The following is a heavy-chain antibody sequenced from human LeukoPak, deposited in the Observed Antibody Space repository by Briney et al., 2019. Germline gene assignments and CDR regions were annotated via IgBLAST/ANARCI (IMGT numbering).Heavy chain of an antibody. D-gene: IGHD2-2*01. CDR3: ASALSDPQGYCSSTSCQYFQH. V-gene: IGHV1-46*01. CDR1: GYTFTSYG. Sequence: GASVKVSCKASGYTFTSYGISWVRQAPGQGLEWMGIINPSGGSTSYAQKFQGRVIMTRDTSTSTVYMELSSLRSEDTAVYYCASALSDPQGYCSSTSCQYFQHWGQGTLVTVPS. J-gene: IGHJ1*01. CDR2: INPSGGST.